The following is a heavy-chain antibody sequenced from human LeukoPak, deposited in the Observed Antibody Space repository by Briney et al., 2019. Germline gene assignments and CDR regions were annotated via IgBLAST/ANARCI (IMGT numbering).Heavy chain of an antibody. V-gene: IGHV4-39*07. CDR3: ARDSIYPARGKWFDP. D-gene: IGHD2/OR15-2a*01. CDR1: GGSINKSSYY. J-gene: IGHJ5*02. CDR2: IYYSGKT. Sequence: SETLSLTCTVSGGSINKSSYYWGWIRQSPGKGLEWIGSIYYSGKTDYNPSLKSRVTISLDTSKSQFSLELNFVTAADTAVYYCARDSIYPARGKWFDPWGQGTLVTVSS.